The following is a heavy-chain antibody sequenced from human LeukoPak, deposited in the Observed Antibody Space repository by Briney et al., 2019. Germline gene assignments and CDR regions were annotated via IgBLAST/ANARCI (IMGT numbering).Heavy chain of an antibody. CDR3: ARDGFNSWGAFDV. V-gene: IGHV4-59*01. J-gene: IGHJ3*01. Sequence: SETLSLTCTVSVGSITGYYWTWIRQPPGKGLEWIGYIYYNGNTNYNPSLKSRVTISVDTSKNQFSLKLNSLTAADTAVYYCARDGFNSWGAFDVWGQGTMATVSS. CDR2: IYYNGNT. D-gene: IGHD5-24*01. CDR1: VGSITGYY.